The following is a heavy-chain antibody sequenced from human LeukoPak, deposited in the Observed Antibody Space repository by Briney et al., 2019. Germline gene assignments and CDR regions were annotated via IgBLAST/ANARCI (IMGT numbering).Heavy chain of an antibody. CDR3: ASGGYSYGFDY. CDR2: IYHNGNT. Sequence: HPSETLSLTCTVSGGSISSSSYYWGWIRQPPGKGLEWIGYIYHNGNTYYSPSLKSRVTISVDRSKNQLSLKLSSVTAADTAMYYCASGGYSYGFDYWGQGTLVTVSS. D-gene: IGHD5-18*01. V-gene: IGHV4-30-2*01. J-gene: IGHJ4*02. CDR1: GGSISSSSYY.